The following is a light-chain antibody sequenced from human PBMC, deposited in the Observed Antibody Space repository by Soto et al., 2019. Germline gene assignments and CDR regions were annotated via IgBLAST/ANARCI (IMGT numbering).Light chain of an antibody. CDR2: DAS. J-gene: IGKJ4*01. CDR1: QSVNSN. V-gene: IGKV3-15*01. CDR3: QQYNFLPPLT. Sequence: EIVMTQSPATLSVSPGERATLSCRASQSVNSNLAWYRQKPGQAPRLLISDASTRATGVPARFSGSGSGTEFTLTISSLQSEDSGIYYCQQYNFLPPLTFGGGTKVEIK.